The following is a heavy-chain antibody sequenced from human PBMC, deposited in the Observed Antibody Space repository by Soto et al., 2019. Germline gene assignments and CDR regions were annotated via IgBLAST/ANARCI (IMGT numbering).Heavy chain of an antibody. CDR1: GSTFTSYD. CDR3: ATSVAMDTAMVNGTWFDP. Sequence: ASVKVSCKASGSTFTSYDINWVRQATGQGLEWMGRMNPNSGNTGYAQKFQGRVTMTRNTSISTAYMELSSLRSEDTAVYYCATSVAMDTAMVNGTWFDPWGQGTLVTVSA. D-gene: IGHD5-18*01. J-gene: IGHJ5*02. CDR2: MNPNSGNT. V-gene: IGHV1-8*01.